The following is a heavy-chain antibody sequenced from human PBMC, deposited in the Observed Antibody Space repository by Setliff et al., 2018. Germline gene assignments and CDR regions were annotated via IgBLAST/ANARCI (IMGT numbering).Heavy chain of an antibody. CDR2: MNPNSDNT. CDR1: GYTFTSYD. Sequence: ASVKVSCKASGYTFTSYDINWVRQATGQGLEWMGWMNPNSDNTGYAQKFQGRVTMTRSTSISTAYMELSSLRSEDTAVYYCATGGYSSGWYPDYWGQGTLVTVSS. J-gene: IGHJ4*02. V-gene: IGHV1-8*02. D-gene: IGHD6-19*01. CDR3: ATGGYSSGWYPDY.